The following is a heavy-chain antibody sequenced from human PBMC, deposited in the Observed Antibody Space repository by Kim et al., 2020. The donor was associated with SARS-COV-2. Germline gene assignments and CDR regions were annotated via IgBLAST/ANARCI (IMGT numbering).Heavy chain of an antibody. D-gene: IGHD3-16*02. Sequence: YTSGHTNYNPSRQSRVTMTVDMAKNQFSLKLSSVTAADTAVYYCASALGHWGQGTLVTVSS. CDR2: YTSGHT. CDR3: ASALGH. J-gene: IGHJ4*02. V-gene: IGHV4-4*07.